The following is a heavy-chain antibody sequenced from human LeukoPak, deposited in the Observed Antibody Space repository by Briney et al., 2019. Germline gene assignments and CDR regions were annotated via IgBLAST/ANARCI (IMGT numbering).Heavy chain of an antibody. CDR3: ARDIDWTFEY. J-gene: IGHJ4*02. CDR2: ISANSGNT. Sequence: GASVKVSCKASGYTYTSYGISWVRQAPGQGLECMGWISANSGNTNYAKTLQGRVTMTTDTSMSTAYMELSSPTSDDTALYFCARDIDWTFEYWGQGNLVTVS. D-gene: IGHD1-1*01. V-gene: IGHV1-18*01. CDR1: GYTYTSYG.